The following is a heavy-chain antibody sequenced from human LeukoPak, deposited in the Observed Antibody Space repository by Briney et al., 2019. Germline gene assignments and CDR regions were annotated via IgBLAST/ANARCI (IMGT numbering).Heavy chain of an antibody. Sequence: ASVKVSCTASGYTFTSYDINWVRQATGQGLEWMGWMNPNSGNTGYAQKFQGRVTITRNTSISTAYMELSSLRSEDTAAYYCARGSLWSGYCDWGQGTLVTVSS. CDR1: GYTFTSYD. CDR2: MNPNSGNT. D-gene: IGHD3-3*01. J-gene: IGHJ4*02. V-gene: IGHV1-8*03. CDR3: ARGSLWSGYCD.